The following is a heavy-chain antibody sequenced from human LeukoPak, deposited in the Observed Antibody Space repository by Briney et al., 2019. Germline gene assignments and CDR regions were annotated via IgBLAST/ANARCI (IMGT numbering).Heavy chain of an antibody. J-gene: IGHJ4*02. CDR2: ISGGGGDT. D-gene: IGHD4-17*01. CDR3: AKAPAVTARGDYYFDY. V-gene: IGHV3-23*01. CDR1: GFNFNNYA. Sequence: GGSLRLSCSASGFNFNNYAMSWLRQAPGKGLECVSGISGGGGDTYYTDSVKGRFTISRDNSKNTLYLQMNSLSDEDTARYYCAKAPAVTARGDYYFDYWGQGTLVTVSS.